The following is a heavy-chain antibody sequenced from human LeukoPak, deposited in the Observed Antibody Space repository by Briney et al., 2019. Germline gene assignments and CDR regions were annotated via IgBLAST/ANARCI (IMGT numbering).Heavy chain of an antibody. Sequence: GGSLRLSCSASGFTFSTYVMHWVRQAPAKGLEYVSTISSNGGSTYYADSVKGRFTISRDDSKSTLYLQMSSLRGEDSAVYYCVKEGSATPDYWGQGTLVTVSS. V-gene: IGHV3-64D*09. CDR1: GFTFSTYV. J-gene: IGHJ4*02. CDR3: VKEGSATPDY. D-gene: IGHD6-13*01. CDR2: ISSNGGST.